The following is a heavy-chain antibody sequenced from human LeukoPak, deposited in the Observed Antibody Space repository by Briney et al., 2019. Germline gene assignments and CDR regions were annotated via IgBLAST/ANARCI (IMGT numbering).Heavy chain of an antibody. Sequence: GGSLRLSCAASGFTFSSYGMHWVRQAPGKGLEWVAYIQYDGSNEQYADSVKGRFSISRDSSKNILYLQMNSLRAEDTAVYYCAKDGYDSGAYHTSHYWGQGTLVTVSS. D-gene: IGHD3-22*01. CDR2: IQYDGSNE. CDR1: GFTFSSYG. V-gene: IGHV3-30*02. J-gene: IGHJ4*02. CDR3: AKDGYDSGAYHTSHY.